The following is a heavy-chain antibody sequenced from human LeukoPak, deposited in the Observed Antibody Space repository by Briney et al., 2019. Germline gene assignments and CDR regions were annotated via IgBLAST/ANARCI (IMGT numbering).Heavy chain of an antibody. CDR1: GYTFTSYY. Sequence: GASVKVSCKASGYTFTSYYMHWVRQAPGQGLEWMGIINPSGGSTSYAQKFQGRVTMTRDMSTSTVYMELSSLRSEDTAVYYCARDSLTNWFDPWGQGTLVTVSS. CDR3: ARDSLTNWFDP. CDR2: INPSGGST. V-gene: IGHV1-46*01. D-gene: IGHD4/OR15-4a*01. J-gene: IGHJ5*02.